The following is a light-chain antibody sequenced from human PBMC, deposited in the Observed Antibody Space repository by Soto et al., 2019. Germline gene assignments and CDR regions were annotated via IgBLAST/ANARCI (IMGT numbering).Light chain of an antibody. J-gene: IGLJ1*01. CDR2: DVS. CDR1: SSDVGGYNY. CDR3: CSYAASNTFV. V-gene: IGLV2-11*01. Sequence: QSVLTQPRSVSGSPGQSVTISCTGTSSDVGGYNYVSWYQQYSGKAPKVMIYDVSKRPSGVPDRFSGSKSGNTASLTISGLQAEDEADYYCCSYAASNTFVFGTGTKLTV.